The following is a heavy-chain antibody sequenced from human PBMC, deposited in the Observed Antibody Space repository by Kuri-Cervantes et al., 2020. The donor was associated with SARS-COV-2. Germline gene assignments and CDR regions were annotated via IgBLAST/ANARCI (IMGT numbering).Heavy chain of an antibody. V-gene: IGHV1-69*13. Sequence: SVKVSCKTSGGTFGSYALSWVRQAPGQGLEWMGGIIPAFGSTNYAQKFQGRVTITADESTNTAYMELNNMRSEDSAVYFCAFLRGSITGTTGWFDPWCQGTLVTVSS. CDR3: AFLRGSITGTTGWFDP. D-gene: IGHD1-20*01. CDR2: IIPAFGST. J-gene: IGHJ5*02. CDR1: GGTFGSYA.